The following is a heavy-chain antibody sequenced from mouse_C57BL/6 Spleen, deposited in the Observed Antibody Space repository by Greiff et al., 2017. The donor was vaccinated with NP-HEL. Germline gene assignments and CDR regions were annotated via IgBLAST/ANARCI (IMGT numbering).Heavy chain of an antibody. V-gene: IGHV1-69*01. CDR3: ARIYYGNYGAMDY. CDR1: GYTFTSYW. D-gene: IGHD2-1*01. CDR2: IDPSDSST. Sequence: QVQLQQPGAELVMPGASVKLSCTASGYTFTSYWLHWVKQRPGQGLEWIGEIDPSDSSTNYNQKFKGKSTLTVDKSSSTAYMQLSSLTSEDSAVYYCARIYYGNYGAMDYWGQGTSVTVSS. J-gene: IGHJ4*01.